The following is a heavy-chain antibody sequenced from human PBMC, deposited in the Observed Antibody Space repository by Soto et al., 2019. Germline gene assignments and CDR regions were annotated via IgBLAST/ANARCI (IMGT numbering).Heavy chain of an antibody. CDR2: ISAYNGNT. CDR1: GYTFTSYG. CDR3: ARGFLEWLSPSFDY. Sequence: QVQLVQSGAEVKKPGASVKVSCKASGYTFTSYGIGWLRQAPGQGPEWMGWISAYNGNTNYAQNLQGRVTMNTDTSTSTTYMELRSLRSDDTAVYYCARGFLEWLSPSFDYWGQGTLVTVSS. J-gene: IGHJ4*02. V-gene: IGHV1-18*01. D-gene: IGHD3-3*01.